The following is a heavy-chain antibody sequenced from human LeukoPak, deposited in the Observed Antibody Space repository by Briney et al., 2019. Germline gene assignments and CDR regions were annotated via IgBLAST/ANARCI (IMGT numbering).Heavy chain of an antibody. J-gene: IGHJ2*01. Sequence: SETLSLTCAVSGGSLSVSYWSWIRQPPGKGLEWVGEINHSGITNYNPSLKSRVIISVDTSKNQFSLKLNSVTAADTAVYYCTKNFDLWGRGTLVTVSS. CDR3: TKNFDL. V-gene: IGHV4-34*01. CDR1: GGSLSVSY. CDR2: INHSGIT.